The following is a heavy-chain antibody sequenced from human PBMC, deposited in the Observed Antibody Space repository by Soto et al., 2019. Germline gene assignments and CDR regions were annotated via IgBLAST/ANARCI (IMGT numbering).Heavy chain of an antibody. J-gene: IGHJ4*02. Sequence: GGSLRLSCAASGFTFSSFWMSWARRAPGKGLEWVANIKQDGSDKNYVGSVKGRFTISRDNAKNSLYLQMNSLRVEDTAVYYCALSWYSYYFDLWGQGTLVTVSS. V-gene: IGHV3-7*01. CDR3: ALSWYSYYFDL. CDR1: GFTFSSFW. CDR2: IKQDGSDK. D-gene: IGHD1-1*01.